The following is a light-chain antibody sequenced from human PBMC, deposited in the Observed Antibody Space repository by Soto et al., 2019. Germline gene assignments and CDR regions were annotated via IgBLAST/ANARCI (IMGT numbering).Light chain of an antibody. Sequence: DIQMTQSPSTLSGSVGDRVTITCRARQTISSWLAWYQQTPGKAPKLLIYKASTLKSGVPSRFSGSGSGTEFTLTISSLQPDDFATYYCQHYNSYSEAFGQGTKVDIK. CDR1: QTISSW. V-gene: IGKV1-5*03. CDR2: KAS. CDR3: QHYNSYSEA. J-gene: IGKJ1*01.